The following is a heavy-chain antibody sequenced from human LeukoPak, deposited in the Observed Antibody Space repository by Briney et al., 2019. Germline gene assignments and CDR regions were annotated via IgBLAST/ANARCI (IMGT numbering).Heavy chain of an antibody. CDR2: ISAYNGNT. D-gene: IGHD3-10*01. CDR1: GYTFTSYG. Sequence: ASVKVSCKASGYTFTSYGISWVRQAPGQGLEWMGWISAYNGNTNYAQKLQGRVTMTTDTSTSTAYMELRSLRSDDTAVYYCARAGTRITMVRGVVYWFDPWGQGTLVTVSS. CDR3: ARAGTRITMVRGVVYWFDP. V-gene: IGHV1-18*01. J-gene: IGHJ5*02.